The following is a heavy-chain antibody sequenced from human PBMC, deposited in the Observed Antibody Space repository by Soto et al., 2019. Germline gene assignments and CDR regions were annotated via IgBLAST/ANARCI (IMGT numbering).Heavy chain of an antibody. V-gene: IGHV4-59*01. CDR3: ATVLYSTGDPYYFDY. J-gene: IGHJ4*02. Sequence: PSEPLSLTCTVSGSIIISYFRSWIRQPPGKGLEWLGYIYYSGSTTYNPSPQSRVAISVDTSKNQFSLKLSSVTAADTAVYYCATVLYSTGDPYYFDYRGQGTLVTVS. CDR1: GSIIISYF. CDR2: IYYSGST. D-gene: IGHD7-27*01.